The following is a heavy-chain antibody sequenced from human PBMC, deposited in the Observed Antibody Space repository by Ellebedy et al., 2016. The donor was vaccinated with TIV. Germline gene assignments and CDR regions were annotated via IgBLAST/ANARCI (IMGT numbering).Heavy chain of an antibody. CDR2: ISYSGST. D-gene: IGHD1-1*01. J-gene: IGHJ4*02. V-gene: IGHV4-59*01. Sequence: MPSETLSLTCTVSGGSISTYSWSWIRQPPGKGLEWIGYISYSGSTNYNPSLKSRVTISVDTSKNQFSLKLSSVTAADTAIYYWARGRLEGGPFDYWGQGTLVTVSS. CDR3: ARGRLEGGPFDY. CDR1: GGSISTYS.